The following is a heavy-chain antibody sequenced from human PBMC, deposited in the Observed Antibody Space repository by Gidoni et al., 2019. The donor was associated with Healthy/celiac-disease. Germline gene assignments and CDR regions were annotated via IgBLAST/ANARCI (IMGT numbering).Heavy chain of an antibody. Sequence: EVQLVESGGGLVQPGGSLRLTCAGSGFPFSCYEMNWVRQAPGKGLEWVSYISSSGSTIYYADSVKGRFTISRDNAKNSLYLQMNSLRAEDTAVYYCARGDDSSGYCLDYWGQGTLVTVSS. V-gene: IGHV3-48*03. J-gene: IGHJ4*02. D-gene: IGHD3-22*01. CDR3: ARGDDSSGYCLDY. CDR1: GFPFSCYE. CDR2: ISSSGSTI.